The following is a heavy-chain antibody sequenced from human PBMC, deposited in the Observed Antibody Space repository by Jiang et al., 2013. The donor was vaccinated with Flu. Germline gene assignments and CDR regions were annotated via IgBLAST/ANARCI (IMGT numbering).Heavy chain of an antibody. CDR1: GGSFSGYY. Sequence: LKPSETLSLTCAVYGGSFSGYYWSWIRQPPGKGLEWIGEINHSGSTNYNPSLKSRVTISVDTSKNQFSLKLSSVTAADTAVYYCARSRVTYSSSWYGFDPWGQGTLVTVSS. CDR3: ARSRVTYSSSWYGFDP. J-gene: IGHJ5*02. CDR2: INHSGST. V-gene: IGHV4-34*01. D-gene: IGHD6-13*01.